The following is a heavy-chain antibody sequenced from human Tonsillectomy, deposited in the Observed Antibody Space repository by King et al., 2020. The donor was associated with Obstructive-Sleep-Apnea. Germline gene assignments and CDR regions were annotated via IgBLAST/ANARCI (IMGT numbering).Heavy chain of an antibody. CDR1: GGSISSSSYY. J-gene: IGHJ4*02. D-gene: IGHD2-15*01. V-gene: IGHV4-39*07. Sequence: QLQESGPGLVKPSETLSLTCTVSGGSISSSSYYWGWIRQPPGKGLEWIGSIYYGGSTYYNPSLKSRVNISVDTSKNQFSLKLSSVTAADTAVYYCASVNCSGGSCYLYYFDYWGQGTLVTVSS. CDR2: IYYGGST. CDR3: ASVNCSGGSCYLYYFDY.